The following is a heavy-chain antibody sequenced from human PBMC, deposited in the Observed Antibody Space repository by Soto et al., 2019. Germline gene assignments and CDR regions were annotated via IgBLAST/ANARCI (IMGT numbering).Heavy chain of an antibody. V-gene: IGHV1-18*04. D-gene: IGHD6-6*01. CDR3: ARDRAEYSSSYVADY. CDR1: GYTFTSYG. J-gene: IGHJ4*02. Sequence: ASVKVSCKASGYTFTSYGISWVRQAPGQGLEWMGWISAYNGNTNYAQKLQGRVTMTTDTSTSTAYMELRSLRSDDTAVYYCARDRAEYSSSYVADYWGQGTLVTVSS. CDR2: ISAYNGNT.